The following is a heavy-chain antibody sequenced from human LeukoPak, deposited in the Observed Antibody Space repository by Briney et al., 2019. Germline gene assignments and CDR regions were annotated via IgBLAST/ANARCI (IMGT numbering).Heavy chain of an antibody. CDR2: VYYSGST. CDR1: GGSINIINYD. Sequence: KPSETLSLTFTVFGGSINIINYDWGWIRHPPGKGLEWIGCVYYSGSTYYTPSLKSRVTISVDTSKNQFSLKLSSVTAADTAVYYCVRHHRDGYKDYWGQGTLVTVSS. D-gene: IGHD5-24*01. V-gene: IGHV4-39*01. CDR3: VRHHRDGYKDY. J-gene: IGHJ4*02.